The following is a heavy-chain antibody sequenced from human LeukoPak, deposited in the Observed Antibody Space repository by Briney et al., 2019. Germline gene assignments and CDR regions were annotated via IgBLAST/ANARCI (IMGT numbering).Heavy chain of an antibody. CDR2: VMSKTHGGTT. CDR1: GFTFSNAW. V-gene: IGHV3-15*01. Sequence: GRSLRLSCAASGFTFSNAWMSWVRQAPGRGLQWVGRVMSKTHGGTTDYAAPVKGRFTISRDDSKNTLYLQMNSLKTEDTAVYYCTTYTSGAGDYWGQGTLVTVSS. CDR3: TTYTSGAGDY. D-gene: IGHD3-10*01. J-gene: IGHJ4*02.